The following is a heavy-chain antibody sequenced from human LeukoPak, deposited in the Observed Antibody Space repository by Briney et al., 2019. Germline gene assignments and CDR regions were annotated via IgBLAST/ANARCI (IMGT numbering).Heavy chain of an antibody. J-gene: IGHJ4*02. Sequence: SETLSLTCTVSGGSISSYYWSWIRQPPGKGLEWIGYIYYSGSTNYNPSLKSRVTISVDTSKNQFSLKLSPVTAADTAVYYCARRDRQLWYFDYWGQGTLVTVSS. CDR3: ARRDRQLWYFDY. V-gene: IGHV4-59*08. D-gene: IGHD6-13*01. CDR1: GGSISSYY. CDR2: IYYSGST.